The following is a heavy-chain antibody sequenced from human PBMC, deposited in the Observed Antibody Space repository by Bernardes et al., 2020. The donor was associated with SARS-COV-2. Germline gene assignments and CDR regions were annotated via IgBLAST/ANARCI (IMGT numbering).Heavy chain of an antibody. V-gene: IGHV3-13*01. J-gene: IGHJ2*01. CDR3: ARVAYNWNYAYWYFDL. Sequence: GGSLRLFCAASGFTFSSYDMHWVRQATGKGLEWVSAIGTAGDTYYPGSVKGRFTISRENAKNSLYLQMNSLRAGDTAVYYCARVAYNWNYAYWYFDLGGRGTLVTVSS. CDR2: IGTAGDT. CDR1: GFTFSSYD. D-gene: IGHD1-7*01.